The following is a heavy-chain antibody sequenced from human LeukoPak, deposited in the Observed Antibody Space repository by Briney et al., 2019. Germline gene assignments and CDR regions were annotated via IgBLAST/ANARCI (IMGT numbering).Heavy chain of an antibody. CDR2: ISYDGSNK. CDR1: GFTFSSYG. D-gene: IGHD6-19*01. Sequence: PGGSLRLSCAASGFTFSSYGMHWVRQAPGKGLEWVAVISYDGSNKYYADSVKGRFTISRDNSKNTLYLQMNSLRAEDTAVYYCARDASSGWADPDYWGQGTLVTVSS. V-gene: IGHV3-30*03. CDR3: ARDASSGWADPDY. J-gene: IGHJ4*02.